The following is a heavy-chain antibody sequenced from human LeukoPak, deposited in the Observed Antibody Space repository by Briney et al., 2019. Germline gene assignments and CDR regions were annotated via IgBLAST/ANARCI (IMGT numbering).Heavy chain of an antibody. CDR2: ISVYNGHINT. J-gene: IGHJ4*02. Sequence: ASVKVSCKASGYTFTGYYMHWVRQAPGRGLEWMGWISVYNGHINTNYAQNFQGRVTMTTDTSTNKVYMEMRGLRSDDTAVYYCARDFVRVPAAEGYWGQGTLVTVSS. D-gene: IGHD2-2*01. CDR1: GYTFTGYY. V-gene: IGHV1-18*04. CDR3: ARDFVRVPAAEGY.